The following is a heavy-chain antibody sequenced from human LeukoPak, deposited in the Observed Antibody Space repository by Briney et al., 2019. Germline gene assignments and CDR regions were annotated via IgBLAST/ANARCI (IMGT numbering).Heavy chain of an antibody. V-gene: IGHV1-69*02. CDR3: ARVPMVGVGWGAFDI. J-gene: IGHJ3*02. CDR2: IIPILGIA. CDR1: GGTFSSYT. D-gene: IGHD1-26*01. Sequence: ASVMVSCKASGGTFSSYTISWVRQAPGQGLEWMGRIIPILGIANYAQKFQGRVTITADKSTSTAYMELSSLRSEDTAVYYCARVPMVGVGWGAFDIWGQGTMVTVSS.